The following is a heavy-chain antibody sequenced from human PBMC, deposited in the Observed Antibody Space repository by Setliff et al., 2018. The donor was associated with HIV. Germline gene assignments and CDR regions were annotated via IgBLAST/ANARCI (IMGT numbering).Heavy chain of an antibody. Sequence: ASVKVSCKASGYTFNNHGLSWVRQAPGQGLEWMGWINTHSGYTNYSQNVQGRVTVTMDTSTSTAYMELRSLKSDDTAVYYCARGKTWLRFLDYWGQRTLVTVSS. CDR2: INTHSGYT. V-gene: IGHV1-18*01. D-gene: IGHD5-12*01. CDR1: GYTFNNHG. J-gene: IGHJ4*02. CDR3: ARGKTWLRFLDY.